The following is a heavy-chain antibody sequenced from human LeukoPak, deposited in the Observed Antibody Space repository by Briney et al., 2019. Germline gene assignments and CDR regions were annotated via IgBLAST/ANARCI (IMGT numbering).Heavy chain of an antibody. CDR1: GSSISSYY. V-gene: IGHV4-4*07. Sequence: SETLSLTCTVSGSSISSYYWSWIRQPARRGLEWIGRIYTSGSTNYNPSLKSRVSMSVDTSKNQFSLKLRSVTAADTAVYYCARTPTSRKRFLGGAATGTDYYYYYYMDVWGKGTTVTISS. CDR2: IYTSGST. CDR3: ARTPTSRKRFLGGAATGTDYYYYYYMDV. J-gene: IGHJ6*03. D-gene: IGHD6-13*01.